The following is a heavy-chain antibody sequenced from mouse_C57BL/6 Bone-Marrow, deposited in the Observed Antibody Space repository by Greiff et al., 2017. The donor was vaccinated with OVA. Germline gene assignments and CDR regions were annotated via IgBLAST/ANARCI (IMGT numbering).Heavy chain of an antibody. CDR1: GFTFSDYY. V-gene: IGHV5-16*01. Sequence: EVKLMESEGGLVQPGSSMKLSCTASGFTFSDYYMAWVRQVPGKGLEWVANIIYDGSSTYYLDSLKSRFIISRENAKNIPYLQMSRLKTEDTAAYYFSVYDEYDGEIPLWGQGTSVTVSS. CDR3: SVYDEYDGEIPL. J-gene: IGHJ4*01. CDR2: IIYDGSST. D-gene: IGHD2-4*01.